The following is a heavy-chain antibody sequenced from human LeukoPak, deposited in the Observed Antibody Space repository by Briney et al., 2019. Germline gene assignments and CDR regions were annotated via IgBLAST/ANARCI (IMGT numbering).Heavy chain of an antibody. CDR1: GFTFSSYA. CDR2: ISYDGSNK. CDR3: ARERYFDY. V-gene: IGHV3-30-3*01. Sequence: GGSLRLSCAASGFTFSSYAMHWVRQAPGKGLEWVAVISYDGSNKYYADSVKGRFTISRDNSKNTLYLQMNSLRAEDTAVYYCARERYFDYWGQGTLVTVSS. J-gene: IGHJ4*02.